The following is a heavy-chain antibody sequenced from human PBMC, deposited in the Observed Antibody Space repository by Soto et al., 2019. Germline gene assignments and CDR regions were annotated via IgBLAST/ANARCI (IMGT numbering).Heavy chain of an antibody. Sequence: PGGSLRLSCAASGFTFSDYYMSWIRQAPGKGLEWVSYISSSGSTIYYADSVKGRSTISRDNAKNSLYLQMNSLRAEDTAVYYCARVLNYDFWSGYYKVYFDYWGQGTLVTVSS. J-gene: IGHJ4*02. CDR3: ARVLNYDFWSGYYKVYFDY. V-gene: IGHV3-11*01. CDR2: ISSSGSTI. D-gene: IGHD3-3*01. CDR1: GFTFSDYY.